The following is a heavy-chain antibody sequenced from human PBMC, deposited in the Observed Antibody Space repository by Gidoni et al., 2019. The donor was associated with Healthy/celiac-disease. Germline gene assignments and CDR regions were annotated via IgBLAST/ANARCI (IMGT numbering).Heavy chain of an antibody. V-gene: IGHV3-30*01. Sequence: QVQLVESGGGVVQPGRSLRLSCAASGFTFSSYAMHWVRQAPGKGLEWVAVISYDGSNKYYADSVKGRFTISRDNSKNTLYLQMNSLRAEDTAVYCCASWIAAGENWEMLNAFDIWGQGTMVTVSS. CDR2: ISYDGSNK. D-gene: IGHD6-13*01. CDR1: GFTFSSYA. CDR3: ASWIAAGENWEMLNAFDI. J-gene: IGHJ3*02.